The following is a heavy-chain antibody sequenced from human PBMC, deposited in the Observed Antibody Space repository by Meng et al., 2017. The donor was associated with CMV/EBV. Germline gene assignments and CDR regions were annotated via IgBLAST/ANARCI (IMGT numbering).Heavy chain of an antibody. CDR2: MNPNSGNT. D-gene: IGHD2-2*01. Sequence: ASVKVSCKASGYTFTSYDINWVRQATGQGLEWMGWMNPNSGNTDYAQKFQGRVTITRNTSISTAYMELSSLRSEDTAVYYCAREGISDQLLSENWFDPWGQGTLVTVSS. CDR3: AREGISDQLLSENWFDP. J-gene: IGHJ5*02. CDR1: GYTFTSYD. V-gene: IGHV1-8*03.